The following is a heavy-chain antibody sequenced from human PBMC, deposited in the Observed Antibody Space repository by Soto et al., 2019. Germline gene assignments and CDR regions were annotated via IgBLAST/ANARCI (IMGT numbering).Heavy chain of an antibody. J-gene: IGHJ4*02. CDR1: GFTFSSYA. D-gene: IGHD2-15*01. V-gene: IGHV3-30-3*01. Sequence: QVQLVESGGGVVQPGRSLRLSCAASGFTFSSYAMHWVRQAPGKGLEWVAVISYDGSNKYYADSVKGRFTISRDNSKNTLYLQMNSLRAEDTAVYYCARDRWSIAIYYCDYWGQGTLVTVSS. CDR2: ISYDGSNK. CDR3: ARDRWSIAIYYCDY.